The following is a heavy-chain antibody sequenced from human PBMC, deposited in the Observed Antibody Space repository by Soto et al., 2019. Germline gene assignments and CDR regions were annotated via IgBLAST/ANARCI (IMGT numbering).Heavy chain of an antibody. CDR1: GFTFSSYS. Sequence: GGSLRLSCAASGFTFSSYSMNWVRQAPGKGLEWVSSISSSSSYIYYADSVKGRFTISRDNAKNSLYLQMNSLRAEDTAVYYCARDALRRIAVAGTSRNYMDVWGKGTTVTVSS. D-gene: IGHD6-19*01. J-gene: IGHJ6*03. V-gene: IGHV3-21*01. CDR2: ISSSSSYI. CDR3: ARDALRRIAVAGTSRNYMDV.